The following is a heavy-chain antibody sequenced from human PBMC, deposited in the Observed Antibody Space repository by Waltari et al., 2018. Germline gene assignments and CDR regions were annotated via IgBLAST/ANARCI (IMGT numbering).Heavy chain of an antibody. Sequence: QVQLVQSGAEVKKPGASVKVSCKASGYPFTSYAMHWVRQAPGQRLEWMGWINAGNGNKKYSQKFQGRVTITRDTSASTAYMELSSLRSEDTSVYYCARVEGAAGLDIWGQGTMVTVSS. CDR3: ARVEGAAGLDI. J-gene: IGHJ3*02. D-gene: IGHD3-16*01. V-gene: IGHV1-3*01. CDR1: GYPFTSYA. CDR2: INAGNGNK.